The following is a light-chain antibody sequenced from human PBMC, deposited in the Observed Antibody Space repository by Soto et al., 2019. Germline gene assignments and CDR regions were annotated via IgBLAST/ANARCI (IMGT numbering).Light chain of an antibody. J-gene: IGKJ1*01. V-gene: IGKV3-15*01. CDR3: QQYNNWPPT. Sequence: IVSAQSPAPLSVSPGKRATLSCRASQSVSSNLALYQQKPGQAPRLLIDGASTRATGIPARFSASGSGTEFTLTISSLQSEDFAVYYCQQYNNWPPTCGQGTK. CDR1: QSVSSN. CDR2: GAS.